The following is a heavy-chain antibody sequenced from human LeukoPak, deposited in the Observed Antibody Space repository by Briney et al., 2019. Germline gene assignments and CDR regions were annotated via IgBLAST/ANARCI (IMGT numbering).Heavy chain of an antibody. V-gene: IGHV3-23*01. J-gene: IGHJ4*02. Sequence: GGSLGLSCAASGFTFSSYAMSWVRQAPGKGLEWVSAISGSGGSTYYADSVKGRFTISRDNSKNTLYLQMNSLRAEDTAVYYCAKDRPYYYGSGSEETFDYWGQGTLVTVSS. CDR2: ISGSGGST. D-gene: IGHD3-10*01. CDR3: AKDRPYYYGSGSEETFDY. CDR1: GFTFSSYA.